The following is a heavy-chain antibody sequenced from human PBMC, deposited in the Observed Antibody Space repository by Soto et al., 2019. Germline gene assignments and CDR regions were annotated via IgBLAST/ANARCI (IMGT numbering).Heavy chain of an antibody. V-gene: IGHV3-48*01. CDR1: GFNVGSNG. CDR2: ISIGEMTI. CDR3: ARDWGIYYSESGRHIPHLDS. J-gene: IGHJ4*02. Sequence: EVQLVESGGGLVQPGESLRLSCTASGFNVGSNGMNWVRQAPGRGLEWVSFISIGEMTINYADSVKGRFTISRDRAKNSLYLQMNSLRAEDTAVYYCARDWGIYYSESGRHIPHLDSWGQGTLVTVSS. D-gene: IGHD1-26*01.